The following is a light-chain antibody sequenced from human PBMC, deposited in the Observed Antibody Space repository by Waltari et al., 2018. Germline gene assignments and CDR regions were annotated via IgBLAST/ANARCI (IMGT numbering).Light chain of an antibody. CDR1: QGITNF. V-gene: IGKV1-33*01. J-gene: IGKJ4*01. Sequence: DIQMTQSPSSLSASVGDRVTITCQASQGITNFLNWYQQKPGTAPKVLIYDASRLERGVPSRFSGSGSGTDFTFTITSLQPEDVATYYCQQYHNLPLTLGGGTKVEIK. CDR2: DAS. CDR3: QQYHNLPLT.